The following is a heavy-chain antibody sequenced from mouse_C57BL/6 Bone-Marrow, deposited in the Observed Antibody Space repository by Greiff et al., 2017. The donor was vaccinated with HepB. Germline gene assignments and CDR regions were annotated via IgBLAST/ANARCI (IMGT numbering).Heavy chain of an antibody. Sequence: VKLVESGPGLVAPSQSLSITCTVSGFSLTSYGVDWVRQSPGKGLEWLGVIWGVGSTNYNSALKSRLSISKDNSKSQVFLKMNSLQTDDKAMYYCARMVTTGDYYAMDYWGQGTSVTVSS. CDR2: IWGVGST. D-gene: IGHD2-2*01. CDR3: ARMVTTGDYYAMDY. V-gene: IGHV2-6*01. J-gene: IGHJ4*01. CDR1: GFSLTSYG.